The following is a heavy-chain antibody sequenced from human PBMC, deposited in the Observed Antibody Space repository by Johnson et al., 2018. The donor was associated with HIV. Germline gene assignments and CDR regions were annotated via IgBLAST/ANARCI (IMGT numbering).Heavy chain of an antibody. CDR1: GFTFSSYA. Sequence: VQLVESGGGVVQPGRSLRLSCAASGFTFSSYAMHWVRQAPGKGLEWVAVISHDGSNKYYADSVKGRFTISRDNSKNTLYLQMNSLRAEDTAVYYCARDGAQQLARDAFDIWGQGTMVTVSS. CDR2: ISHDGSNK. V-gene: IGHV3-30-3*01. D-gene: IGHD6-13*01. J-gene: IGHJ3*02. CDR3: ARDGAQQLARDAFDI.